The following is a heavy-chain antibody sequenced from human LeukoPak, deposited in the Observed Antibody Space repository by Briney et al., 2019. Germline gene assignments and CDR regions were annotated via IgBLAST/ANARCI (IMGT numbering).Heavy chain of an antibody. CDR3: ARKSVAGTTDY. Sequence: ETGGSLRLSCAASGFTFSSYSMNWVRQAPGKGLEWVSSISSSSSYIYYADSVKGRFTISRDNAKNSLYLQMNSLRAEDTAVYYCARKSVAGTTDYWGQGTLVTVSS. J-gene: IGHJ4*02. CDR2: ISSSSSYI. V-gene: IGHV3-21*01. D-gene: IGHD6-19*01. CDR1: GFTFSSYS.